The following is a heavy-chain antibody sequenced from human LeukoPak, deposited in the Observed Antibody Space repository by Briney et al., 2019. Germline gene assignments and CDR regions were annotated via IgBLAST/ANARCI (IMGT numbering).Heavy chain of an antibody. Sequence: PSETLSLTCTVSGGSISSSNFYWGWIRQPPGKGLEWIGYIYYSGSTNKNPSLKSRVTISVDTSKNQFSLKLSSVTAADTAVYYCARVDSSNWYDSRGYFDQWGQGTLVTVSS. D-gene: IGHD6-13*01. CDR3: ARVDSSNWYDSRGYFDQ. J-gene: IGHJ4*02. CDR2: IYYSGST. CDR1: GGSISSSNFY. V-gene: IGHV4-61*05.